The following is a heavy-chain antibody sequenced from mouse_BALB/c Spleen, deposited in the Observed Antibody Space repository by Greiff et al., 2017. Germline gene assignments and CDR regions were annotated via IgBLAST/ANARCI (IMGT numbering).Heavy chain of an antibody. J-gene: IGHJ3*01. CDR2: ISDGGSYT. V-gene: IGHV5-4*02. Sequence: EVKLMESGGGLVKPGGSLKLSCAASGFTFSDYYMYWVRQTPEKRLEWVATISDGGSYTYYPDSVKGRFTISRDNAKNNLYLQMSSLKSEDTAMYYCARYDYDGTSSFAYWGQGTLVTVSA. D-gene: IGHD2-4*01. CDR3: ARYDYDGTSSFAY. CDR1: GFTFSDYY.